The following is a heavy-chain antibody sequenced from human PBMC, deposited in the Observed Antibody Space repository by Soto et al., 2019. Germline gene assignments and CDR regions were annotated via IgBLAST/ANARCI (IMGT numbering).Heavy chain of an antibody. CDR2: VSGTGDNT. J-gene: IGHJ4*02. D-gene: IGHD6-6*01. Sequence: EVQLLESGGGLVQPGGSLRLSCAASGFIFGTYGMSWVRQAPGKGLEWVSAVSGTGDNTYYADSVKGRFTTSRDNSRNTLYLQMNSLRAEDTAIYYCAKNGPRSHYSSSSTDLDYWGLGTLVTVSS. V-gene: IGHV3-23*01. CDR3: AKNGPRSHYSSSSTDLDY. CDR1: GFIFGTYG.